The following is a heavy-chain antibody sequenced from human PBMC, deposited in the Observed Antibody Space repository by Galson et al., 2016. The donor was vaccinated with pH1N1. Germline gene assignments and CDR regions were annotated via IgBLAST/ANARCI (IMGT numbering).Heavy chain of an antibody. CDR2: IKEDGSET. V-gene: IGHV3-7*01. CDR3: ASAIGSRSAY. CDR1: GFTFSDYW. D-gene: IGHD3-16*02. J-gene: IGHJ4*02. Sequence: SLRLSCAASGFTFSDYWMHWVRQVPGKGLEWVANIKEDGSETYYVDSVRGRFTISRDNAKNSLYLQMNSLRDDDTALYYCASAIGSRSAYWGQGTLVTVSS.